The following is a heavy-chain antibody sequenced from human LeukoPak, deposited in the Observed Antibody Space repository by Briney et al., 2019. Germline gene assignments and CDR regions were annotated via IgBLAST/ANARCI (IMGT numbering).Heavy chain of an antibody. J-gene: IGHJ6*03. CDR3: ARESALVVRQGEGYYYYMDV. CDR2: IYTSGST. CDR1: GGSISSGSYY. V-gene: IGHV4-61*02. D-gene: IGHD3-16*01. Sequence: SETLSLTCTVSGGSISSGSYYWSWIRQPAGKGLEWIGRIYTSGSTNYNPSLKSRVTISVDTSKNQFSLKLSSVTAADTAVYYCARESALVVRQGEGYYYYMDVWGKGTTVTVSS.